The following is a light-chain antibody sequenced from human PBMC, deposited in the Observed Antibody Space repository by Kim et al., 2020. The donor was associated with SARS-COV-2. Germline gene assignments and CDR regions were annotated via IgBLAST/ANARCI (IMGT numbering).Light chain of an antibody. Sequence: SASVGDRITSACRASQSIGTYLHWYQQKPGKAPNILIYGATSLESGVPFRFRGSGSGTDFTLTITSLQLEALGTYYCQQSFIPPYTFGQGTKLEI. CDR3: QQSFIPPYT. CDR1: QSIGTY. CDR2: GAT. J-gene: IGKJ2*01. V-gene: IGKV1-39*01.